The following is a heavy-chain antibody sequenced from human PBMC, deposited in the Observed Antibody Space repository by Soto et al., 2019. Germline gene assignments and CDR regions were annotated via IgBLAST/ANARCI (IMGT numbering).Heavy chain of an antibody. CDR2: IIPIFDTA. CDR1: GGTFSSYA. J-gene: IGHJ6*02. V-gene: IGHV1-69*01. CDR3: ARASYSSSSLSGYYYYGMDV. Sequence: QVQLVQSGAEVKKPGSSVKVSCKASGGTFSSYAVNWVRQAPGQGLEWMGGIIPIFDTADYAQKFQGRVTITADESTDTAYMELSSLRSEDTAVYYCARASYSSSSLSGYYYYGMDVWGQGTTVTVSS. D-gene: IGHD6-6*01.